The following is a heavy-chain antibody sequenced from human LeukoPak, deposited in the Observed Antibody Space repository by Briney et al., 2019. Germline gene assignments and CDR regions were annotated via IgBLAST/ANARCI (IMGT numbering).Heavy chain of an antibody. CDR3: AREPVTGTLNFFDP. V-gene: IGHV3-66*01. J-gene: IGHJ5*02. CDR2: IYSGGST. Sequence: GGSLRLSCAASGFTISYNYMSWVRQAPGKGLEWVSVIYSGGSTYYADSVKGRFTISRDNSKNTLYLQMNSLRAEDTAVYYCAREPVTGTLNFFDPWGQGALVTVTS. D-gene: IGHD6-19*01. CDR1: GFTISYNY.